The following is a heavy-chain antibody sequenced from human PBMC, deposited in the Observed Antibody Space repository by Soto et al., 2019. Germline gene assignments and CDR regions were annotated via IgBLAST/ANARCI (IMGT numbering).Heavy chain of an antibody. CDR3: TRPWYSSTSYYGMDG. D-gene: IGHD6-19*01. CDR2: IKQDGSEK. J-gene: IGHJ6*02. V-gene: IGHV3-7*02. Sequence: PGGSLRLSCAASAFTFSNYWMSWVRQAPGKGLEWVANIKQDGSEKYYVDSVKGRFTISRDNAKNSLYLQMNSLRADDTAVYYCTRPWYSSTSYYGMDGWGQGTTVTVSS. CDR1: AFTFSNYW.